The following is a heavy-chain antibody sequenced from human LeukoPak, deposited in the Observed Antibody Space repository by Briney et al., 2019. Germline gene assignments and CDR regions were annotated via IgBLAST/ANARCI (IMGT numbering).Heavy chain of an antibody. J-gene: IGHJ3*02. CDR3: ARVGDGYNFDAFDI. CDR1: GFTFSSYG. V-gene: IGHV3-NL1*01. D-gene: IGHD5-24*01. Sequence: GGSLRLSCAASGFTFSSYGMHWVRQAPGKGLEWVSSIGSDNKPHYSESVKGRFAISRDNSKSMLFLQLNSLRAEDTALYYCARVGDGYNFDAFDIWGQGTMVTVSS. CDR2: IGSDNKP.